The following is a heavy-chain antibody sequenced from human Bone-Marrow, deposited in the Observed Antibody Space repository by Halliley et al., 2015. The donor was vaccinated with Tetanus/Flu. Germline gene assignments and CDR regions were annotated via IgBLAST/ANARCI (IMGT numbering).Heavy chain of an antibody. Sequence: SLRLSCAASGFNFNEYSMNWVRQAPGKGLEWVAYISGRSIYIYYADSVKGRFIISRDSGNDSVYLQMNSLTAEDTAVYYCARDLDESAPLYYGLDVWGQGTTVT. V-gene: IGHV3-21*06. D-gene: IGHD3-9*01. CDR1: GFNFNEYS. CDR2: ISGRSIYI. J-gene: IGHJ6*02. CDR3: ARDLDESAPLYYGLDV.